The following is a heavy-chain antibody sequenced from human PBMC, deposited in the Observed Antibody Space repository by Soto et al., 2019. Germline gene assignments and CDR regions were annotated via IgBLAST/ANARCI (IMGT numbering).Heavy chain of an antibody. J-gene: IGHJ4*02. D-gene: IGHD3-10*01. V-gene: IGHV1-69*02. CDR2: INPIVSMS. Sequence: QVQLVQSGTEVKKPGSSVKVSCKASGDTFSFYTINWVRQAPGLGREWVGRINPIVSMSNYEQKFQGRVSMTADNSTRTAYMELRSLRSDDTAMYLWVASYGSGYRAFDYWGQGALVIVSS. CDR3: VASYGSGYRAFDY. CDR1: GDTFSFYT.